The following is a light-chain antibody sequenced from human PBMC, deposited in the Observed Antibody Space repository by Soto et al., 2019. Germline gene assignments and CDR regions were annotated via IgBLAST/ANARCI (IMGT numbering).Light chain of an antibody. CDR2: GAS. J-gene: IGKJ4*01. CDR1: QSVRSNY. Sequence: EIVLTQSPGTLSLSSGERATLFCRASQSVRSNYLAWYQQKPGQAPRLLIYGASSRATGIPDRFGGSGSGTDFTLTISRLEPEVFAVYLFQRYGSSSLTVGMGTNVEIK. CDR3: QRYGSSSLT. V-gene: IGKV3-20*01.